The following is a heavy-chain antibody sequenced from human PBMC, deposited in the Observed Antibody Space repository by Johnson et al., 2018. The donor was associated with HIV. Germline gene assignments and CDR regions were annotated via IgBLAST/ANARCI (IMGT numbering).Heavy chain of an antibody. V-gene: IGHV3-20*04. J-gene: IGHJ3*02. D-gene: IGHD1-26*01. CDR1: GFTFDDYG. CDR3: ARDFGLEWELDGAFDI. CDR2: INWNGGST. Sequence: VQLVESGGRLVKPGGSLRLSCAASGFTFDDYGMSWVRQAPGKGLEWVSCINWNGGSTAYADSVKGRFTISRDNAKNSLYLQMNSLRAEDTALYYCARDFGLEWELDGAFDIWGQGTMVTVSS.